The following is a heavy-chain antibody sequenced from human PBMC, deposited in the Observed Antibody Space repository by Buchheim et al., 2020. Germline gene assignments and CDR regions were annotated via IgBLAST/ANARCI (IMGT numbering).Heavy chain of an antibody. CDR3: ARDSEDSGSYRSSYYYGMDV. J-gene: IGHJ6*02. Sequence: EVQLVESGGGLVQPGGSLRLSCAASGFTFSSYSMNWVRQAPGKGLEWVSYISSSSSTIYYADSVKGRFTISRDNAKNPLYLQMNSLGAEDTAVYYCARDSEDSGSYRSSYYYGMDVWGQGTT. V-gene: IGHV3-48*04. CDR1: GFTFSSYS. CDR2: ISSSSSTI. D-gene: IGHD1-26*01.